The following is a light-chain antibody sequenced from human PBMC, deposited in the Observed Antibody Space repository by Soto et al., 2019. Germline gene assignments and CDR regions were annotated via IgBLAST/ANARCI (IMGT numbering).Light chain of an antibody. J-gene: IGLJ3*02. V-gene: IGLV7-46*01. CDR3: LLSYSGGRV. CDR1: TGPVTSGRY. CDR2: DTS. Sequence: QAVVTQEPSVTVSPGGTVTLTCDSSTGPVTSGRYPYWFQQKPGQAPRTLIYDTSPKYSWTPARFSDSLLRGKAALTLSGARPEDEADYYCLLSYSGGRVFGGGTKVTVL.